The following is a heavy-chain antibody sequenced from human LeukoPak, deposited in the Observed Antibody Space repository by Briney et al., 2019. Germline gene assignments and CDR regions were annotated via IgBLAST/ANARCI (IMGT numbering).Heavy chain of an antibody. Sequence: GESLKISCKGSGYSFTSYGISWVRQAPGQGLEWMGWISAYNGNTNYAQKLQGKVTMTTDTSTSTPYMELRSLRSDDTAVYYCAREITMVRGALKLNWFDPWGQGTLVTVSS. J-gene: IGHJ5*02. CDR2: ISAYNGNT. CDR3: AREITMVRGALKLNWFDP. V-gene: IGHV1-18*01. D-gene: IGHD3-10*01. CDR1: GYSFTSYG.